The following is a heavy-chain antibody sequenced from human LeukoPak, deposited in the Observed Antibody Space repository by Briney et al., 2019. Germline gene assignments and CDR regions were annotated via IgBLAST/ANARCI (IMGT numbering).Heavy chain of an antibody. CDR3: AKDRPYITSWYGCSTP. Sequence: PGGTLRLSCAASGFSLSSYGMTWVRQAPGKGLEWVSTLGDRGGGAHYADSVKGRFTTSRDNSGNTLYLQMHSLRVEDTAVYYCAKDRPYITSWYGCSTPWGQGTLVTVSS. CDR1: GFSLSSYG. CDR2: LGDRGGGA. J-gene: IGHJ5*02. D-gene: IGHD3-10*01. V-gene: IGHV3-23*01.